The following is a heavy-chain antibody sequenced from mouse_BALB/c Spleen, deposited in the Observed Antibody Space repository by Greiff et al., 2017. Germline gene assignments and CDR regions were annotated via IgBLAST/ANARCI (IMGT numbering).Heavy chain of an antibody. CDR3: ARYYYGYGFDY. V-gene: IGHV1-15*01. CDR1: GYTFTDYE. D-gene: IGHD1-2*01. J-gene: IGHJ2*01. CDR2: IDPETGGT. Sequence: QVQLKESGAELVRPGASVTLSCKASGYTFTDYEMHWVKQTPVHGLEWIGAIDPETGGTAYNQKFKGKATLTADKSSSTAYMELRSLTSEDSAVYYCARYYYGYGFDYWGQGTTLTVSS.